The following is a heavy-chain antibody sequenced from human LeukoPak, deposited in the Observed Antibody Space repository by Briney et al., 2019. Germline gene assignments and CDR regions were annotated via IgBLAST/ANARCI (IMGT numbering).Heavy chain of an antibody. V-gene: IGHV1-69*13. Sequence: ASVKVSCKASGGTFSSYAIRWVRQAPGQGLEWMGGIIPIFGTANYAQKFQGRVTITADESTSTAYMELSSLRSEDTAVYYCARGSYDFWSGYPARYYYYYMDVWGKGTTVTASS. CDR3: ARGSYDFWSGYPARYYYYYMDV. D-gene: IGHD3-3*01. CDR1: GGTFSSYA. J-gene: IGHJ6*03. CDR2: IIPIFGTA.